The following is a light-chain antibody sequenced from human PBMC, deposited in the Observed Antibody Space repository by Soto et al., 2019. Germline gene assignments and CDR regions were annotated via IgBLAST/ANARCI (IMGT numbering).Light chain of an antibody. CDR2: WAS. V-gene: IGKV4-1*01. J-gene: IGKJ1*01. CDR1: QSILYSSNNKNY. Sequence: DIVMTQSPDSLAVSLGERATINCKSSQSILYSSNNKNYLSWYQQKPGQPPKLLIYWASTRESGVPDRFSGSGSGTDFALTNSSLQAEDVAVYFCQKYYTTDRTFGQGTKVEIK. CDR3: QKYYTTDRT.